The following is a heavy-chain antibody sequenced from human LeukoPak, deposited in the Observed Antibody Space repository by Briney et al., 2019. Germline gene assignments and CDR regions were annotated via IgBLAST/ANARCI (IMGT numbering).Heavy chain of an antibody. D-gene: IGHD2-15*01. J-gene: IGHJ4*02. CDR3: ARVGCNGVICPIDH. CDR1: GFTFSSYS. V-gene: IGHV3-21*01. Sequence: GGSLRLSCAASGFTFSSYSMNWVRQAPGKGLEWVSSISSSSSYIYYADSVKGRYTISRDNAKNSLYLQMNSLRAEDTAVYNCARVGCNGVICPIDHWGQGTLVTVSS. CDR2: ISSSSSYI.